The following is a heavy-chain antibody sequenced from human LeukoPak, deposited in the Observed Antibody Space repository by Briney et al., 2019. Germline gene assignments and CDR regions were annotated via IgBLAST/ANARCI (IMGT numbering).Heavy chain of an antibody. CDR1: GFTFSRYS. CDR2: ISSSSSYI. V-gene: IGHV3-21*01. D-gene: IGHD6-19*01. J-gene: IGHJ4*02. Sequence: PGGSLRLSCEASGFTFSRYSLTWVRQAPGKGLEWVSSISSSSSYIYYADSVKGRFTISRDNAKNSLYLQMNSLRAEDTAVYYCAKDGNSGWYGDYWGQGTLVTVSS. CDR3: AKDGNSGWYGDY.